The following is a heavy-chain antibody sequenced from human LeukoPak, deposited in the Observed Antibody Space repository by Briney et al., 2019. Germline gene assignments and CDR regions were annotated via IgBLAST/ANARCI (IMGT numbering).Heavy chain of an antibody. CDR1: GYTFTSYD. Sequence: ASVKVSCKASGYTFTSYDINWVRQATGQGLEWMGWMNPNSGNTGYAQKFQGRVTMTRNTSISTAYMELSSLRSEDTAVYYCARGLTALYYDFWNYYYMDVWGKGTTVTVSS. D-gene: IGHD3-3*01. J-gene: IGHJ6*03. V-gene: IGHV1-8*01. CDR3: ARGLTALYYDFWNYYYMDV. CDR2: MNPNSGNT.